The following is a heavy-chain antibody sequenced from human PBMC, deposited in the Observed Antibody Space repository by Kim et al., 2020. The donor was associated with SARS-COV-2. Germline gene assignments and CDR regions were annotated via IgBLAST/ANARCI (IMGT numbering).Heavy chain of an antibody. CDR3: TRGVLAGGADV. J-gene: IGHJ6*02. V-gene: IGHV3-9*01. Sequence: IAYADYVKGRFITSSDNARNSLYLQMNSLTPEDTALYYCTRGVLAGGADVWGQGTAVIVSS. D-gene: IGHD2-21*01. CDR2: I.